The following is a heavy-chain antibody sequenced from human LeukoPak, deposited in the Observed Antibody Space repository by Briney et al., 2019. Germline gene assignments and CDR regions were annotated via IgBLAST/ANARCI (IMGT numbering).Heavy chain of an antibody. Sequence: GGSLRLSCAASGFTFSSYSVNWVRQAPGKGLEWISSISSSGNYIEYADSVKGRFTISRDNAKNSLYLQMNSLRAEDTAVYYCAREGPLTGDAFDIWGQGTMVTVSS. CDR3: AREGPLTGDAFDI. CDR2: ISSSGNYI. J-gene: IGHJ3*02. D-gene: IGHD7-27*01. CDR1: GFTFSSYS. V-gene: IGHV3-21*01.